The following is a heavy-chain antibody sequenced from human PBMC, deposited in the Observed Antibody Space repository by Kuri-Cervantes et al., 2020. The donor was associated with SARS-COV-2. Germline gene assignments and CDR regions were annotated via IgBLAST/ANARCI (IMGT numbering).Heavy chain of an antibody. CDR1: GFTFSSYA. J-gene: IGHJ2*01. D-gene: IGHD2-2*01. CDR2: ISGSGGSA. CDR3: AKDSPEIVVVPAAPLYFDL. V-gene: IGHV3-23*01. Sequence: GGSLRLSCAASGFTFSSYAMSWVRRAPGKGLEWVSAISGSGGSAYYADSVKGRFTISRDNSKNTLYLQMNSLRAEDTAVYYCAKDSPEIVVVPAAPLYFDLWGRGTLVTVSS.